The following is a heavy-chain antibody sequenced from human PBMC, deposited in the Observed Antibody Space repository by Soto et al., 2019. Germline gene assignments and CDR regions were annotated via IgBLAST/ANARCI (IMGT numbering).Heavy chain of an antibody. CDR3: ATYRIAAASIMDY. CDR1: GYTFTSYG. V-gene: IGHV1-18*01. J-gene: IGHJ4*01. D-gene: IGHD6-13*01. CDR2: ISAYNGNT. Sequence: QVQLVQSGAEVKKPGASVKVSCKASGYTFTSYGISWVRQAPGQGPEWMGWISAYNGNTSYTQKLQGRVPMTTSTSTSTVYMELSSLRSDGTAPYYGATYRIAAASIMDYWCDGTLVTVSS.